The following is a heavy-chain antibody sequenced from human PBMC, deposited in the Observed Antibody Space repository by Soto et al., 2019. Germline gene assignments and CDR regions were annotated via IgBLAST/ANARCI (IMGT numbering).Heavy chain of an antibody. Sequence: PGGSLRLSCAASGFTFSGYAMSWVRQAPGKGLEWVSAISGSGGSTYYADSVKGRFTISRDNSKNTLYLQMNSLRAEDMAVYYCAKGPNGRYDYYYYMDVWGKGTTVTVSS. V-gene: IGHV3-23*01. CDR1: GFTFSGYA. D-gene: IGHD3-16*01. CDR2: ISGSGGST. J-gene: IGHJ6*03. CDR3: AKGPNGRYDYYYYMDV.